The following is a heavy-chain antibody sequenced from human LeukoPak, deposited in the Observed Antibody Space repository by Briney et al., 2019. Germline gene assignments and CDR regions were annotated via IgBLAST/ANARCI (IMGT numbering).Heavy chain of an antibody. Sequence: SETLSLTCTVSGASVRGYYWSWIRQPPGKGLEWIGYIHYTGNTDYNPSLTSRVTMSVDTSKNQFTLMLNSVTAADTAVYYCARDNSVRDEAWWFNPWGQGTLVTVSS. J-gene: IGHJ5*02. V-gene: IGHV4-59*02. D-gene: IGHD5-24*01. CDR3: ARDNSVRDEAWWFNP. CDR2: IHYTGNT. CDR1: GASVRGYY.